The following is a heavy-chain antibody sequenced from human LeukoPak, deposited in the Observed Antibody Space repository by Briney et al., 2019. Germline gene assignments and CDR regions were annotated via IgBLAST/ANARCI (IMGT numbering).Heavy chain of an antibody. D-gene: IGHD3-16*01. V-gene: IGHV3-66*01. CDR2: IYSGGST. CDR3: ARVVITNFDY. Sequence: PGGSLRLSCAASGFIVSSNYMSWVRQAPGKGLEWVSVIYSGGSTNYADSVKGRFTISRDNAKNSLYLQMNSLRAEDTAVYYCARVVITNFDYWGQGTLVTVSS. J-gene: IGHJ4*02. CDR1: GFIVSSNY.